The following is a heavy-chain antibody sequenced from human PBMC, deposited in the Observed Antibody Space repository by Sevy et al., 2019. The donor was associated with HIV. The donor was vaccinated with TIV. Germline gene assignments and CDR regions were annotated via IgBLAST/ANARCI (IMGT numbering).Heavy chain of an antibody. D-gene: IGHD5-18*01. CDR1: GFTFSNYA. CDR2: ISGSADAT. CDR3: VKEVSQYSYSDY. J-gene: IGHJ4*02. Sequence: GGSLRLSCAASGFTFSNYAMSWVRQTPGKGLEWVSAISGSADATYYTDSVKGRFTISGDNSKNTGYLQMNSLRAEDTAVYYCVKEVSQYSYSDYWGQGTLVTVSS. V-gene: IGHV3-23*01.